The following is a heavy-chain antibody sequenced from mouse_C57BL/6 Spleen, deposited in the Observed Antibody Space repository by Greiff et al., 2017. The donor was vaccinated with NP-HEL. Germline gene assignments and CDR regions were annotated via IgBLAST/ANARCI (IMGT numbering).Heavy chain of an antibody. CDR2: INPSSGYT. J-gene: IGHJ1*03. Sequence: QVHVKQSGAELARPGASVKMSCKASGYTFTSYTMHWVKQRPGQGLEWIGYINPSSGYTKYNQKFKDKSTLTADKSSSTAYMQLSSLTSEDSAVYYCAILGTRSYWYFDVWGTGTTVTVSS. CDR1: GYTFTSYT. D-gene: IGHD4-1*01. CDR3: AILGTRSYWYFDV. V-gene: IGHV1-4*01.